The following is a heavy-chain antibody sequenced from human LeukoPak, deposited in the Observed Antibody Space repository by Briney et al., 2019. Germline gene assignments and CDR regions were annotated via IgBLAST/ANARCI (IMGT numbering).Heavy chain of an antibody. CDR3: QRETDACDL. J-gene: IGHJ3*01. CDR2: ISGSGAST. D-gene: IGHD1-26*01. V-gene: IGHV3-23*01. Sequence: GGSLRLSCAASGFTFSSYAMSWVRQAPGEGLEGVSVISGSGASTYYADSVKGRFTISRDNSKNTLYLQMNSLRAEDTAVYYCQRETDACDLWAQETMDTVSS. CDR1: GFTFSSYA.